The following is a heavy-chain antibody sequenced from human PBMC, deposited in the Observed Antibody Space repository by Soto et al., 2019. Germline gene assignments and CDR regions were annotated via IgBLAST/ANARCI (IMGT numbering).Heavy chain of an antibody. CDR2: IYYSGST. CDR1: GGSISSGGYY. V-gene: IGHV4-31*03. J-gene: IGHJ6*02. CDR3: ASNLLESLNYYGSGRGYYYYGMDV. Sequence: PSETLSLTCTVSGGSISSGGYYWSWIRQHPGKGLEWIGYIYYSGSTYYNPSLKSRVTISVDTSKNQFSLKLSSVTAADTAVYYCASNLLESLNYYGSGRGYYYYGMDVWRQGTTVTVSS. D-gene: IGHD3-10*01.